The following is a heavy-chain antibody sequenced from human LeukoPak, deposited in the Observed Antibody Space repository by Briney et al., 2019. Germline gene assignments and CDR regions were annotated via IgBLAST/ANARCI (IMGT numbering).Heavy chain of an antibody. Sequence: SGTLSLTCAVSGGSISSSNWWSWVRQPPGKGLEWIGSICYSGNTYYKPSLQSRVTISVDTSKNQFSLKTRSVTAADTAVYYCAKMTGSYSHPFDYWGQGTLVTVSS. CDR2: ICYSGNT. V-gene: IGHV4-4*02. J-gene: IGHJ4*02. CDR3: AKMTGSYSHPFDY. D-gene: IGHD1-26*01. CDR1: GGSISSSNW.